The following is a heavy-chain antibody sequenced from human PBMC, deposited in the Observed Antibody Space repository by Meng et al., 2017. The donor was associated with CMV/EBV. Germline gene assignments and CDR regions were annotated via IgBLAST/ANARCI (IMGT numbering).Heavy chain of an antibody. CDR1: GFTFDDYG. Sequence: GESLKISCAASGFTFDDYGMSWVRQAPGKGLEWVSGINWNGGSTGYADSVKGRFTISRDNSKNSLYLQMSRRRAEDTALYYCARGGIAARRGMDVWGQGTTVTVSS. V-gene: IGHV3-20*04. CDR2: INWNGGST. D-gene: IGHD6-6*01. CDR3: ARGGIAARRGMDV. J-gene: IGHJ6*02.